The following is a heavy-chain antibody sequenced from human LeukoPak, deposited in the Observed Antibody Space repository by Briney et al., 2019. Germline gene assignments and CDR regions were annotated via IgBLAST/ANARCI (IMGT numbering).Heavy chain of an antibody. J-gene: IGHJ4*02. V-gene: IGHV5-51*01. Sequence: GESLKISCQGSGSTFTKYWIGWVRQVPGKGLEWMGIIWPGDSDTKYSPSFQGQVTISVDKSISTTYLQWSSLKASDTAIYYCARQYYDILTGYYIHFDYWGQGTLVTVSS. CDR3: ARQYYDILTGYYIHFDY. D-gene: IGHD3-9*01. CDR1: GSTFTKYW. CDR2: IWPGDSDT.